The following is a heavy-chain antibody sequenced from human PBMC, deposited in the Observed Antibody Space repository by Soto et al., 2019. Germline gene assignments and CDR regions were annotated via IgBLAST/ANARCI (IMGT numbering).Heavy chain of an antibody. CDR2: INHSGST. CDR3: ARAEY. V-gene: IGHV4-34*01. J-gene: IGHJ4*02. Sequence: QVQLQQWGAGLLKPSETLSLTCAVYGGSFSGYYWSWIRQPPGKGLEWIGEINHSGSTNYNPSLKSPVIIPVDKSKNQFSLKRSAVTAADTAVYYWARAEYWGQGTLVTVSS. CDR1: GGSFSGYY.